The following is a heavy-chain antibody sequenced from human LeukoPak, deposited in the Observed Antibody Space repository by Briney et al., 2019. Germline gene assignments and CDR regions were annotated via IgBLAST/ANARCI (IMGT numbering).Heavy chain of an antibody. CDR2: IWYDGSNK. Sequence: GGSLRLSCDASGFSFSDYAMHWVRQAPGKGLEWVAVIWYDGSNKYYADSVKGRFTISRDNSKNTLYLQMNSLRAEDTAVYYCARDLYCGGDCSYFDYWGQGTLVTVSS. J-gene: IGHJ4*02. V-gene: IGHV3-33*08. CDR3: ARDLYCGGDCSYFDY. CDR1: GFSFSDYA. D-gene: IGHD2-21*02.